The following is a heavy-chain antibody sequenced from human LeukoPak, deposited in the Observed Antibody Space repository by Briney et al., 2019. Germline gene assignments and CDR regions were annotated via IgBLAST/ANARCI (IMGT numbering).Heavy chain of an antibody. Sequence: GGSLSLSCAASGFTFSTYAMSWVRQAPGRGLEWVSSISGSGGTTYYADSVKGRFTISRDNSKNTVYLQMNSLRAEDTAVYYCAQDFGWYWGQRTLVTVSS. V-gene: IGHV3-23*01. CDR3: AQDFGWY. CDR2: ISGSGGTT. D-gene: IGHD3-10*01. CDR1: GFTFSTYA. J-gene: IGHJ4*02.